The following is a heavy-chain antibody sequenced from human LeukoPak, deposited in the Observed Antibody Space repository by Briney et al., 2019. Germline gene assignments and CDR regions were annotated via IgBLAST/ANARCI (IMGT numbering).Heavy chain of an antibody. CDR2: IRYDGSNK. CDR1: GFTFSSYG. V-gene: IGHV3-30*02. CDR3: AKDRQQWLGDFDY. J-gene: IGHJ4*02. D-gene: IGHD6-19*01. Sequence: QPGGSLRLSCAASGFTFSSYGMHWVRQAPGKGLEWVAFIRYDGSNKYYADSVKGRFTISRDNSKNTLYLQMNSLRAEDTAVYYYAKDRQQWLGDFDYWGQGTLVTVSS.